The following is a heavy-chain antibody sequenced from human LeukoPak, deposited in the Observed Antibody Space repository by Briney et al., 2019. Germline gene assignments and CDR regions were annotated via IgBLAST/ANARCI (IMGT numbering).Heavy chain of an antibody. D-gene: IGHD3-10*01. CDR2: ISTGSRDI. V-gene: IGHV3-21*01. CDR1: GFTFSTYN. CDR3: ARPSNYHGSGNYFPFDY. Sequence: GGFLRLSCAASGFTFSTYNMNWVRQAPGKGLEWVSSISTGSRDIYYADSVKARFTISRDNAKNSLYLQMNSLRAEDTAVYYCARPSNYHGSGNYFPFDYWGQGTLVTVSS. J-gene: IGHJ4*02.